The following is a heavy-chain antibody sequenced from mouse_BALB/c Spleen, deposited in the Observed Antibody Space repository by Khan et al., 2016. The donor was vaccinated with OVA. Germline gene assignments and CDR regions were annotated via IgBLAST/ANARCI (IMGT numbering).Heavy chain of an antibody. CDR2: IYPYNDDT. Sequence: IQLVQSGPELVKPGASVKMSCKASGYTFTTYDIHWMKQKPGQGLEWIGYIYPYNDDTKYNAKFRGRATMTSDKSSSTAYMELSSLTSEDSAVYFCARNYCCAVYSDYWGQGTTLIVSS. CDR3: ARNYCCAVYSDY. V-gene: IGHV1S136*01. D-gene: IGHD1-1*02. CDR1: GYTFTTYD. J-gene: IGHJ2*01.